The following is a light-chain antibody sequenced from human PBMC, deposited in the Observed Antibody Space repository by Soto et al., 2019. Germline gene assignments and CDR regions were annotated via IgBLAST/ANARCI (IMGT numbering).Light chain of an antibody. V-gene: IGKV3-20*01. Sequence: EIVLTQSPGTLSLSPGERATLSCRASQSVSNNYLAWYQQKPGQAPRLLIYGASSRATGIPDRVSGSGSGTDFALTISRLEPEDFSVYHCQQYGGSPWTFGQGTKVEIK. CDR1: QSVSNNY. J-gene: IGKJ1*01. CDR3: QQYGGSPWT. CDR2: GAS.